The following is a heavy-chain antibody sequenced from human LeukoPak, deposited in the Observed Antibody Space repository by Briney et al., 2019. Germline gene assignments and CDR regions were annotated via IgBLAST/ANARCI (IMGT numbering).Heavy chain of an antibody. J-gene: IGHJ5*02. D-gene: IGHD3-22*01. V-gene: IGHV4-59*12. Sequence: SETLFLTCTVSGGSISSYYWSWIRHPPGKGLEWIGYIYYCWSTNYNPSLMSRVTISVDTSKTQFSLKLSSVTAADTAVYYCARDFSYDSSDYPPWGQGTLVTVSS. CDR3: ARDFSYDSSDYPP. CDR1: GGSISSYY. CDR2: IYYCWST.